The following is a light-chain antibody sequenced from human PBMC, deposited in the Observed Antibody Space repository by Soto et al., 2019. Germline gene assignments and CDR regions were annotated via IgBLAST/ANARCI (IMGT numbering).Light chain of an antibody. CDR1: QAISNY. CDR3: QKSYNVLSWT. Sequence: DIQMTQSPSFLSASVGDRVTITCRASQAISNYLNWYQQKPGKAPNLLIFGAKTLQSGVPSRFSGSGYGTDFTLTITTLQPEDFASYYCQKSYNVLSWTVGQGTKVDIK. CDR2: GAK. V-gene: IGKV1-39*01. J-gene: IGKJ1*01.